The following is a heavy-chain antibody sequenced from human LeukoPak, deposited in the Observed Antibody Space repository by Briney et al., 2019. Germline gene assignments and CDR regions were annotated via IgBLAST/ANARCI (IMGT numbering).Heavy chain of an antibody. Sequence: WGSLRLSCAASGFTFSHYAMSWVRQAPGRGLDWVSTLSDSGSSTYYADSVKGRFTISRDNAKNTLYLQMNSLRAEDTAVYYCAREAYSSGWYDAFDIWGQGTMVTVSS. D-gene: IGHD6-19*01. J-gene: IGHJ3*02. CDR3: AREAYSSGWYDAFDI. CDR1: GFTFSHYA. V-gene: IGHV3-23*01. CDR2: LSDSGSST.